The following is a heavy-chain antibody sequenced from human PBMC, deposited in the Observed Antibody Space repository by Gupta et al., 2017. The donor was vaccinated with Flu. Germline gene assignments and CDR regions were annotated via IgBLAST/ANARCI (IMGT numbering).Heavy chain of an antibody. V-gene: IGHV1-2*06. Sequence: QVQLVQSGAEVKKPGASVKVSCRTSAYTFIGYYIHWVRQAPGQGLEWVGRINPHSGSTNYVQKFQGRVTMTTDTSINTASLELSRLTSDDTAVYYCAREKFCSTASCYRWFEPWGQGTLVTVSS. CDR3: AREKFCSTASCYRWFEP. D-gene: IGHD2-2*02. J-gene: IGHJ5*02. CDR2: INPHSGST. CDR1: AYTFIGYY.